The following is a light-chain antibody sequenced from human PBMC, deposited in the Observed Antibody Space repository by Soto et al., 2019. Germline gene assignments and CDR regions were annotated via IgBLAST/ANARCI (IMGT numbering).Light chain of an antibody. J-gene: IGLJ2*01. CDR3: CSYAGDSTFVV. CDR1: SSDIGSYNL. CDR2: EDN. Sequence: QSVLTQAASVSGSPGQSITISCTGTSSDIGSYNLVSWYQQHPGTAPKLMIYEDNKRPSGVSNRFSGSKSGNTASLTISGLQAEDEADYYCCSYAGDSTFVVFGGGTKLTVL. V-gene: IGLV2-23*02.